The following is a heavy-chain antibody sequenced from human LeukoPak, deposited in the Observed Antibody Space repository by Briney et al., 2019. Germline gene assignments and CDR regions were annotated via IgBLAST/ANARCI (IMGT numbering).Heavy chain of an antibody. V-gene: IGHV1-8*03. CDR3: ARNKVGNWFDP. CDR2: MNPNSGNT. CDR1: GYTLTSYD. J-gene: IGHJ5*02. D-gene: IGHD5-12*01. Sequence: ASVKVSCKASGYTLTSYDINWVRQATGQGLEWMGWMNPNSGNTGYAQKFQGRVTITRNTSISTAYMELSSLRSEDTAVYYCARNKVGNWFDPWGQGTLVTVSS.